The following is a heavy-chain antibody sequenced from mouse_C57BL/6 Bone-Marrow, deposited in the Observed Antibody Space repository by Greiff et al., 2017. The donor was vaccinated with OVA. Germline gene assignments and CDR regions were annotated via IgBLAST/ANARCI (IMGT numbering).Heavy chain of an antibody. J-gene: IGHJ4*01. Sequence: QVQLKQPGAELVKPGASVKLSCKASGYTFTSYWMHWVKQRPGQGLEWIGMIHPNSGSTNYNEKFKSKATLTVDKASSTAYMQLSSLTSEDSAVYYCARGYRRWGQGTSVTVSS. V-gene: IGHV1-64*01. D-gene: IGHD2-14*01. CDR1: GYTFTSYW. CDR3: ARGYRR. CDR2: IHPNSGST.